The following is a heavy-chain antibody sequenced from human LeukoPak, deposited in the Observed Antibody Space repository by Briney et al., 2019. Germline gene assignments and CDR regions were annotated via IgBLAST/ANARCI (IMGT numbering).Heavy chain of an antibody. D-gene: IGHD3-10*01. Sequence: GASVKVSCKASGYTFTGYYMHWVRQAPGQGLEWMGWINPNSGGTNYAQKFQGRVTMTRDTSVSTAYMELSRLRSDDTAVYYCARDGRVMVRGVNHWFDPWGQGTLVTVSS. V-gene: IGHV1-2*02. CDR2: INPNSGGT. J-gene: IGHJ5*02. CDR1: GYTFTGYY. CDR3: ARDGRVMVRGVNHWFDP.